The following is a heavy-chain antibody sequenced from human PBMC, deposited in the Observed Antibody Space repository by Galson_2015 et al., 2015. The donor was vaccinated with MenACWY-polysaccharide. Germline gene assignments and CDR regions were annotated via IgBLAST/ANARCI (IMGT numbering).Heavy chain of an antibody. CDR3: AREVGARSTGGYFDY. J-gene: IGHJ4*02. CDR2: ISSSSSTI. CDR1: GFTFSSYS. Sequence: SLRLSCAASGFTFSSYSMNWVRQAPGKGLEWVSYISSSSSTIYYADSVKGRFTISRDNAKNSLYLQMNSLRAEDTAVYYCAREVGARSTGGYFDYWGQGTLVTVSS. V-gene: IGHV3-48*01. D-gene: IGHD1-26*01.